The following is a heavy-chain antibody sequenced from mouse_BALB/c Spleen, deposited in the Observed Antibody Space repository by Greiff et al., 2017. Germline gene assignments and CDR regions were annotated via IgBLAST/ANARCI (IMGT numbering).Heavy chain of an antibody. V-gene: IGHV2-6-4*01. CDR2: IWGGGST. J-gene: IGHJ4*01. Sequence: VKLMESGPGLVAPSQSLSITCTVSGFSLSRYSVHWVRQPPGKGLEWLGMIWGGGSTDYNSALKSRLSISKDNSKSQVFLKMNSLQTDDTAMYYCARNWGTTATKAMDYWGQGTSVTVSS. D-gene: IGHD1-2*01. CDR3: ARNWGTTATKAMDY. CDR1: GFSLSRYS.